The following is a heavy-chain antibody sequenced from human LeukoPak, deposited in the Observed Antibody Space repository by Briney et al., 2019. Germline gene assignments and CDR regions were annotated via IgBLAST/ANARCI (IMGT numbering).Heavy chain of an antibody. D-gene: IGHD2-2*01. CDR2: IYTSGST. CDR1: GGSISSGSYY. Sequence: SETLSLTCTVSGGSISSGSYYWSWIRQPAGKGLEWIGRIYTSGSTNYNPSLKSRDTISVDTSKNQFSLKLSSVTAADTAVYYCARRYCSSTSCFLGFDYWGQGTLVTVSS. CDR3: ARRYCSSTSCFLGFDY. J-gene: IGHJ4*02. V-gene: IGHV4-61*02.